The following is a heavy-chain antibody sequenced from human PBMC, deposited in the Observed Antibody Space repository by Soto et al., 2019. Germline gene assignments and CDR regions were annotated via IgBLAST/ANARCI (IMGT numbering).Heavy chain of an antibody. Sequence: GGSLRLSCAASGFTFNTYGMHWVRQAPGKGLEWVAVISYDGSDKFYADSVKGRFTISRDNSKNTLYLQMSSLRPEDTAIYYCAKSPNFYCSSPNCYKYYFDYWGQGTLVTVSS. V-gene: IGHV3-30*18. D-gene: IGHD2-2*02. CDR2: ISYDGSDK. CDR3: AKSPNFYCSSPNCYKYYFDY. J-gene: IGHJ4*02. CDR1: GFTFNTYG.